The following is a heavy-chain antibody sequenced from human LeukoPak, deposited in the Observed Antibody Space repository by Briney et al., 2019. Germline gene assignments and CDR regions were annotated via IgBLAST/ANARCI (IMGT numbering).Heavy chain of an antibody. Sequence: HPGGSLRLSCATSGFTFTNYAMNWVRQAPGKGLEWVSAVTGPGDTTYYADSVKGRFFMSREDSKTTVYLQMNSLRAEDTAIYYCAKGAELDLWGQGTLVTVSS. D-gene: IGHD1-7*01. CDR1: GFTFTNYA. CDR3: AKGAELDL. V-gene: IGHV3-23*01. CDR2: VTGPGDTT. J-gene: IGHJ5*02.